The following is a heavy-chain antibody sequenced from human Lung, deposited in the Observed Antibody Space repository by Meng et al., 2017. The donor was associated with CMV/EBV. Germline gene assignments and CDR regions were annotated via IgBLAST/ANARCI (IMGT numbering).Heavy chain of an antibody. CDR1: GLTFSGSA. J-gene: IGHJ4*02. CDR3: ANVLFMVRGVTRNPLDF. Sequence: GGSXRLXCAASGLTFSGSAMSWVRQAPGKGLEWVSTISGSGSTTYYADSVKGRFTISRDNSKYTVFLQMNSLRVEDTAVYYCANVLFMVRGVTRNPLDFWXQGTLVTVSS. CDR2: ISGSGSTT. V-gene: IGHV3-23*01. D-gene: IGHD3-10*01.